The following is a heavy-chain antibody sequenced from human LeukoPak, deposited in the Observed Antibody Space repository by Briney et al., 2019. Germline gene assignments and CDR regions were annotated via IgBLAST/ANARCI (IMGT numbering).Heavy chain of an antibody. J-gene: IGHJ4*02. CDR1: GGSISGYY. CDR2: IYYSGST. V-gene: IGHV4-59*08. CDR3: ARLPPKLKRPKYSSSWYDY. D-gene: IGHD6-13*01. Sequence: SETLSLTCTVSGGSISGYYWSWIRQPPGKGLEWIGYIYYSGSTNYNPSLKSRVTISVDTSKNQFSLKLSSVTAADTAVYYCARLPPKLKRPKYSSSWYDYWGQGTLVTVSS.